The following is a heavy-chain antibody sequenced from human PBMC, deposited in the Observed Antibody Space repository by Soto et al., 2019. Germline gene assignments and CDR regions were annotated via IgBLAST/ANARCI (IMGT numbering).Heavy chain of an antibody. CDR2: ITWNGDST. V-gene: IGHV3-43*01. CDR3: AKDSSAQGEYFQH. Sequence: EVQLVESGGVVVQPGGSLRLSCAASGFTFEDYTMHWVRQAPGKGLEWISLITWNGDSTYYADSVKGRFTISRDNTKNSLSLQMNSLRKEDTALYYCAKDSSAQGEYFQHWGQGTLVTVSS. CDR1: GFTFEDYT. D-gene: IGHD2-15*01. J-gene: IGHJ1*01.